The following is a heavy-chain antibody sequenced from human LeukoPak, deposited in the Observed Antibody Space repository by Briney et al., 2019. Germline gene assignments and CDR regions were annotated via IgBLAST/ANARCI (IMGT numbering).Heavy chain of an antibody. CDR1: GGSFSAYY. Sequence: MPSETLSLTCAVYGGSFSAYYWSWIRQPPGKGLEWIGEINHSGSTNYNPSLKSRVTISVDTSKNQFSLKLTSVTAADTAVYYCARGLGVATTDQRNGSYFDYWGQGTLVTVSS. CDR2: INHSGST. D-gene: IGHD5-12*01. V-gene: IGHV4-34*01. CDR3: ARGLGVATTDQRNGSYFDY. J-gene: IGHJ4*02.